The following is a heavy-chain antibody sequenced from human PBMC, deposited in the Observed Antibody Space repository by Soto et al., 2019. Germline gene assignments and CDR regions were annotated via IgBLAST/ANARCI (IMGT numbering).Heavy chain of an antibody. CDR2: VSGLGSR. CDR1: GDSVNTGSTC. J-gene: IGHJ6*02. CDR3: AGVFGEWGVDYYYYYGMDV. Sequence: SDTLSLTCNVSGDSVNTGSTCWSWIRQPPGKGLEWIGHVSGLGSRYYNPSLKSRATISADASKNQFSLRLTSVTAADTGVYFCAGVFGEWGVDYYYYYGMDVWGQGTTVTVSS. D-gene: IGHD3-10*01. V-gene: IGHV4-61*01.